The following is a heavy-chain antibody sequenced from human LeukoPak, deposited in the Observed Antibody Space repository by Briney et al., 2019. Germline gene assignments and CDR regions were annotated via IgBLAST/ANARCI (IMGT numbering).Heavy chain of an antibody. Sequence: GESLKISCKGSGYSFTSYWIGWVRQMPGKGMEWMGIIYPGDSDTRYSPSFQGQVTISADNSISTAYLQWSSLKASDTAMYYCARRIAADSENWFDPWGQGTLVTVSS. CDR3: ARRIAADSENWFDP. V-gene: IGHV5-51*01. J-gene: IGHJ5*02. CDR1: GYSFTSYW. D-gene: IGHD6-13*01. CDR2: IYPGDSDT.